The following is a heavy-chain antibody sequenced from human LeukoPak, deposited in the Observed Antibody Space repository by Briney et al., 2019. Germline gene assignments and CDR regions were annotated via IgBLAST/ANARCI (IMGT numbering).Heavy chain of an antibody. J-gene: IGHJ4*02. CDR3: ARDLRSYGSGRRASY. Sequence: SETLSLTCTVSGGSISSYYWSWIRQPPGKGLEWIGYIYYSGSTNYNPSLKSRVTISVDTSKNQFSLKLSSVTAADTAVYYCARDLRSYGSGRRASYWGQGTLVTVSS. D-gene: IGHD3-10*01. CDR2: IYYSGST. CDR1: GGSISSYY. V-gene: IGHV4-59*01.